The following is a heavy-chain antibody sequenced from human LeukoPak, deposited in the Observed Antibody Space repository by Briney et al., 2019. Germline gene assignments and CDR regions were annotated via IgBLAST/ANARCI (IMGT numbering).Heavy chain of an antibody. CDR3: AKGRYSSSWYDY. Sequence: QAGGSLRLSCAASGFTFSSYGMHWVRQAPGKGLEWVSAISGSGGSTYYADSVKGRFTISRDNSKNTLYLQMNSLRAEDTAVYYCAKGRYSSSWYDYWGQGTLVTVSS. CDR1: GFTFSSYG. J-gene: IGHJ4*02. D-gene: IGHD6-13*01. CDR2: ISGSGGST. V-gene: IGHV3-23*01.